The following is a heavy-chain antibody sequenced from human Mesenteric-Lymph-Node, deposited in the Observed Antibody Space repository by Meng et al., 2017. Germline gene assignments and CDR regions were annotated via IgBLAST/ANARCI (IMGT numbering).Heavy chain of an antibody. V-gene: IGHV3-48*03. J-gene: IGHJ4*02. Sequence: GESLKISCAASGFTFSSYEMNWVRQAPGKGLEWVSYISSSGTTIFYTDSVKGRFTISRDNAKNSLYLEMNSLRGEDSAVYYCASWFGESNCWGQGTLVTVSS. CDR1: GFTFSSYE. CDR2: ISSSGTTI. CDR3: ASWFGESNC. D-gene: IGHD3-10*01.